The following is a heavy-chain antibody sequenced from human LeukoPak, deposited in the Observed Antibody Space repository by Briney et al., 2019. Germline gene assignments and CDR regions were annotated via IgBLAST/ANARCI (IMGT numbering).Heavy chain of an antibody. D-gene: IGHD3-22*01. CDR2: IGGSDGST. CDR1: GFTFSTHA. Sequence: GGSLRLSCVASGFTFSTHAMSWVRLAPGKGLEWVSAIGGSDGSTYYADSVKGRFTISRDNSKDTLYLQMNSLRAEDTAVYYCAKRDSSGSYPYYFDSWDQGTLVTVSS. CDR3: AKRDSSGSYPYYFDS. J-gene: IGHJ4*02. V-gene: IGHV3-23*01.